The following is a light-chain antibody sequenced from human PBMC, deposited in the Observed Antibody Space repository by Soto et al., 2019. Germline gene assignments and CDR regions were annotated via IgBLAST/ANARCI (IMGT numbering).Light chain of an antibody. J-gene: IGKJ2*01. CDR3: MQALQTPRT. CDR2: LGS. V-gene: IGKV2-28*01. Sequence: DIVMTQSPVSLPVTPGEPASISCWSGQSLLHSNGYNYVDWYLQRPGQSPQLLIYLGSNRASGVPDRFSGSASGTDFTLKINTVEAEDVGVYYCMQALQTPRTFGQGTKLEIK. CDR1: QSLLHSNGYNY.